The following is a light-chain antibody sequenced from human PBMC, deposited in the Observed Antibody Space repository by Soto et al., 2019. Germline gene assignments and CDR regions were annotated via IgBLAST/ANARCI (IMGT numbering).Light chain of an antibody. CDR1: QSISSW. CDR3: QQYNSYSGT. V-gene: IGKV1-5*01. Sequence: DIQMTQSPSTLSASVGDRVTITCRASQSISSWLAWYQQKPGKAPKLLIYDASSLESGVPSRFSGSGSGTAFTLTISSLHPDDFATYYCQQYNSYSGTFGQGTKLEIK. J-gene: IGKJ2*02. CDR2: DAS.